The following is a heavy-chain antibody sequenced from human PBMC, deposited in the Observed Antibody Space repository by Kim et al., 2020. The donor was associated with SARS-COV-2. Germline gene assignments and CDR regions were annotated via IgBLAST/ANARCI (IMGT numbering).Heavy chain of an antibody. CDR3: AKRIGKAVDSSQFNFDS. J-gene: IGHJ4*02. D-gene: IGHD3-9*01. CDR1: GFTFSSFG. Sequence: GGSLRLSCAASGFTFSSFGMSWVRQAPGKGLEWVSAISKSADATNYADSVKGRFTISRDNTKNTLFLQMNSLRADDTAFYYCAKRIGKAVDSSQFNFDSWGQGTLVTVSS. V-gene: IGHV3-23*01. CDR2: ISKSADAT.